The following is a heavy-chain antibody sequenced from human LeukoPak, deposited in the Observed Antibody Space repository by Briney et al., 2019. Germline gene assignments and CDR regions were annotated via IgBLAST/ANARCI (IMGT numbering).Heavy chain of an antibody. V-gene: IGHV3-21*01. J-gene: IGHJ4*02. CDR1: GFTFSSYS. CDR2: ISSSNSYI. D-gene: IGHD3-10*01. Sequence: GGSLRLSCAASGFTFSSYSMNWVRQAPGKGLEWVSFISSSNSYIYYADSVKGRFTISRDNAKNSLYLQMNTLRAEDTAVYYCARDSMVRGDRVDYWGQGTLVTVSS. CDR3: ARDSMVRGDRVDY.